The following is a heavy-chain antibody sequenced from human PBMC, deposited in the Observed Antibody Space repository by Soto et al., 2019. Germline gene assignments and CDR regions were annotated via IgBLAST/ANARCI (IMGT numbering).Heavy chain of an antibody. CDR2: IYSNGNT. Sequence: LSLTCTVSGGSISGYYCTWIRQPPGKGLEWIGNIYSNGNTNYNPSLKSRVTMSVDTSKNQFSLKVTSVTAADTAVYYCARGHNIVPDWGQGTLVTVSS. J-gene: IGHJ4*02. CDR1: GGSISGYY. V-gene: IGHV4-4*07. D-gene: IGHD2-15*01. CDR3: ARGHNIVPD.